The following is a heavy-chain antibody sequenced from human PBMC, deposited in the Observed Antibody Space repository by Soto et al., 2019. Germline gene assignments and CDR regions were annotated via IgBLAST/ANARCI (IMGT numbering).Heavy chain of an antibody. Sequence: SETLSLTCTVSGGSISSGGYYWSWIRQHPGKGLEWIGYIYYSGSTYYNPSLKSRVTISVDTSKNQFSLKLSSVTAADTAVYYCARYQPTTVTFDYWGQGTLVTVSS. CDR2: IYYSGST. V-gene: IGHV4-31*03. J-gene: IGHJ4*02. CDR1: GGSISSGGYY. CDR3: ARYQPTTVTFDY. D-gene: IGHD4-17*01.